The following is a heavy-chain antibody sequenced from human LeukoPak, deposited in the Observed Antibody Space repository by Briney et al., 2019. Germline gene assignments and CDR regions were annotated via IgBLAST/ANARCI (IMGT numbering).Heavy chain of an antibody. V-gene: IGHV1-8*01. J-gene: IGHJ6*03. Sequence: GASVKVSCKASGYTFTSYDINWVRQATGQGLEWMGWMNPNSGNTGYAQKFQGRVTMTRNTSISTAYMELSSLRSEDTAVYYCARSGLAKGYYYYYMDVWGKGTTVTVSS. CDR3: ARSGLAKGYYYYYMDV. D-gene: IGHD3-16*01. CDR2: MNPNSGNT. CDR1: GYTFTSYD.